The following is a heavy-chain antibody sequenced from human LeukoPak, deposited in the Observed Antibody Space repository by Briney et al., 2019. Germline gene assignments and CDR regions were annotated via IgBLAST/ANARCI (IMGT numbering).Heavy chain of an antibody. J-gene: IGHJ3*02. V-gene: IGHV4-59*01. CDR2: IYYSGST. D-gene: IGHD6-13*01. Sequence: KPSETLSLTCTVSGGSISSYYWSWIRQPPGKGLEWIGYIYYSGSTNYNPSLKSRVTISVDTSKNQFSLKLSSVTAADTAVYYCARDLSVGYSSSWFAFDIWGQGTMVTVSS. CDR3: ARDLSVGYSSSWFAFDI. CDR1: GGSISSYY.